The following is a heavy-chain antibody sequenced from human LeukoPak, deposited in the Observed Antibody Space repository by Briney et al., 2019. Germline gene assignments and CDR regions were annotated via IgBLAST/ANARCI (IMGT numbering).Heavy chain of an antibody. CDR2: MYSGGTT. V-gene: IGHV4-59*12. D-gene: IGHD3-10*01. CDR1: DGSINGYY. J-gene: IGHJ5*02. CDR3: ARGRWDSGSYYNRNWFDP. Sequence: SETLSLTCTVSDGSINGYYWSWIRQPPGKGLDWIGYMYSGGTTNYSPSLKSRVTISVDTSKNQFSLKLSSVTAADTAVYYCARGRWDSGSYYNRNWFDPWGQGTLVTVSS.